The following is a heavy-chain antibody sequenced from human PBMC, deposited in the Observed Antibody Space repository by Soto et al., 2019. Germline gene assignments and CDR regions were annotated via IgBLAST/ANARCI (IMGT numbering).Heavy chain of an antibody. D-gene: IGHD3-9*01. Sequence: QVQLVQSGPEVKKPGASVKVACKASGYTFLKYGINWVRQAPGQGLEWMGGIQTDNDHARFAQKFEGRVTMTTDTSTRTVYMELRDLSSDDTAVYYCAKDLGSGYRFDYWGQGTPVTVSS. CDR2: IQTDNDHA. CDR1: GYTFLKYG. J-gene: IGHJ4*02. V-gene: IGHV1-18*01. CDR3: AKDLGSGYRFDY.